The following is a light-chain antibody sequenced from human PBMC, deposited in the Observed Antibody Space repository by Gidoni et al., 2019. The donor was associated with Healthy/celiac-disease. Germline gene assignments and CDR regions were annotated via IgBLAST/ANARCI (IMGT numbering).Light chain of an antibody. CDR2: WVS. CDR3: QQYYSTPRT. Sequence: DIVMTQSPDSLAVSLGERATINCKSSQSVLYSSNNKNYLAWYQQKPGQPPKLLIYWVSTRESGVPDRFSGSGSGTDFTLTISSLQAEDVAVYYCQQYYSTPRTFGQXTKVEIK. J-gene: IGKJ1*01. CDR1: QSVLYSSNNKNY. V-gene: IGKV4-1*01.